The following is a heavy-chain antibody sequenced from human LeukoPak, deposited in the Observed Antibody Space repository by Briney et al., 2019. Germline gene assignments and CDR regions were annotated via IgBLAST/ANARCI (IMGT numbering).Heavy chain of an antibody. D-gene: IGHD3-16*02. V-gene: IGHV1-18*04. J-gene: IGHJ6*02. CDR3: ARSLSPDYDYVWGSYRYTDYYYGMDV. CDR2: ISAYNGNT. CDR1: GFTFTGYY. Sequence: ASVKVSCKASGFTFTGYYIHWVRQAPGQGLEWMGWISAYNGNTNYAQKLQGRVTMTTDTSTSTAYMELRSLRSDDTAVYYCARSLSPDYDYVWGSYRYTDYYYGMDVWGQGTMVTVSS.